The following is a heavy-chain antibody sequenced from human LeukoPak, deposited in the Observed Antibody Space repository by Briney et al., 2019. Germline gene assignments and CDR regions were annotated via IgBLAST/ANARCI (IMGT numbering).Heavy chain of an antibody. V-gene: IGHV3-7*01. J-gene: IGHJ4*02. Sequence: GGSLRLSCTASGFTFSNFWMGWVRQAPGKGLEWVANIKQDETEKFYLGSVKGRFTISRDNAKNSLYLQINSLRAEDTAVYYCARGGVYDSSGYSDYWGQGTLVTVSS. CDR2: IKQDETEK. CDR1: GFTFSNFW. CDR3: ARGGVYDSSGYSDY. D-gene: IGHD3-22*01.